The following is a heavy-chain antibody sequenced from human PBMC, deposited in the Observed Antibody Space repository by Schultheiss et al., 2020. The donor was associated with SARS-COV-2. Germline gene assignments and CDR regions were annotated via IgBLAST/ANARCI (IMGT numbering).Heavy chain of an antibody. V-gene: IGHV4-31*01. CDR3: ARDRTWGDGYNLDAFDI. D-gene: IGHD5-24*01. Sequence: SETLSLTCTVSGGSISSSSYYWGWIRQPPGKGLEWIGYIYYSGSTYYNPSLKSLVTISVDTSKNQFSLKLSSVTAADTAVYYCARDRTWGDGYNLDAFDIWGQGTMVTVSS. CDR1: GGSISSSSYY. J-gene: IGHJ3*02. CDR2: IYYSGST.